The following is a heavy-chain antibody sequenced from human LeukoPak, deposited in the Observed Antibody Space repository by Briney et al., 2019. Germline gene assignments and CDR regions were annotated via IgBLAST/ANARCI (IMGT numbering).Heavy chain of an antibody. D-gene: IGHD3-10*01. V-gene: IGHV4-61*02. Sequence: KPSQTLSLTCTVSGGSISSGSYYWSWIRQPAGKGLEWIGRIYTSGSTNYNPSLKSRVTMSVDTSKNQFSLKLSSVTAADTAVYYCARGMVRGVIPLPYYYYYMDVWGKGTTVTISS. CDR2: IYTSGST. J-gene: IGHJ6*03. CDR1: GGSISSGSYY. CDR3: ARGMVRGVIPLPYYYYYMDV.